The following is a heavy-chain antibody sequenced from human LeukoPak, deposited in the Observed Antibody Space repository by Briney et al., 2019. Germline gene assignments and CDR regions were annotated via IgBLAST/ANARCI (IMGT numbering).Heavy chain of an antibody. D-gene: IGHD6-13*01. CDR3: ARGIADYFDY. CDR1: GLTFSSYS. V-gene: IGHV3-21*01. CDR2: ISSSSSYI. Sequence: PGRSLRLSCAASGLTFSSYSMNWVRQPPGKGLEWVSSISSSSSYIYYADSVKSRFTISRDNAKNSLYLQMNSLRAEDTAVYYCARGIADYFDYWGQGTLVTVSS. J-gene: IGHJ4*02.